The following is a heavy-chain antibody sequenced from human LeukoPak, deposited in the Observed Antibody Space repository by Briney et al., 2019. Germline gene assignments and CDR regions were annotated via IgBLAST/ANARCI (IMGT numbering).Heavy chain of an antibody. CDR2: ISSSGSTI. Sequence: PGGSLRLSCAASGFTFSSYSMNWVRQAPGKGLEWLSYISSSGSTIYYADSVKGRFTISRDNAKNSLYLQMNSLRAEDTAVYYCARVLYSSGWYSGFDYWGQGTLVTVSS. V-gene: IGHV3-48*04. D-gene: IGHD6-19*01. CDR3: ARVLYSSGWYSGFDY. J-gene: IGHJ4*02. CDR1: GFTFSSYS.